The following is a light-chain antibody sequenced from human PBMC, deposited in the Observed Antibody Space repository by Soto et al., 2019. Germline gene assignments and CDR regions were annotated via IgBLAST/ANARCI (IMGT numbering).Light chain of an antibody. CDR1: SSDVGSYNL. V-gene: IGLV2-23*01. CDR3: CSYAGSSTLV. J-gene: IGLJ2*01. CDR2: EDS. Sequence: QSALTQPASVSGSPGQSITISCTGTSSDVGSYNLVSWYQQHPGKAPKLIIYEDSNRPSGVSNRFSGSKSGNTASLTISWLQAEDEADYYCCSYAGSSTLVFGGGTKLTVL.